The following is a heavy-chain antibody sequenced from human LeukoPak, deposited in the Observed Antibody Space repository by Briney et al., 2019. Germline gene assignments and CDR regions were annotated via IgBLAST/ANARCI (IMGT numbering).Heavy chain of an antibody. J-gene: IGHJ6*02. V-gene: IGHV3-53*04. D-gene: IGHD2-2*01. CDR3: ARENGHCSTFSCPLDL. Sequence: GGSLRLSCSASGFTVRINYMSWVRQAPGKGLEWVAVIYNDDVGGNIYYADSVQGRFTISRHNSKNTLYLQMNRLRVEDTAVYYCARENGHCSTFSCPLDLWGQGTTVTVSS. CDR2: IYNDDVGGNI. CDR1: GFTVRINY.